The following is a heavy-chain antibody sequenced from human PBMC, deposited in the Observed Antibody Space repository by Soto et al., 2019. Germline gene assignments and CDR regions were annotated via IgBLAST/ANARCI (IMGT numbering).Heavy chain of an antibody. CDR1: GFRFTSSA. V-gene: IGHV1-58*01. J-gene: IGHJ4*02. D-gene: IGHD2-15*01. CDR3: ARDAGYCSGGSCPYYFDY. CDR2: IVVGSGNT. Sequence: SVKVSCKASGFRFTSSALQWVRQARGQRLEWIGWIVVGSGNTNYAQKFQERVTITRNTSISTAYMELSSLRSEDTAVYYCARDAGYCSGGSCPYYFDYWGQGTLVTVSS.